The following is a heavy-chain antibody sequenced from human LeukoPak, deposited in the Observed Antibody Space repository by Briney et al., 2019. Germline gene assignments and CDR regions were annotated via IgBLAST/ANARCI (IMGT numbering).Heavy chain of an antibody. D-gene: IGHD3-10*01. Sequence: ASVKVSCKASGYTFTGYYIHWVRQAPGQALEWMGWINPNSGGSNYVQTFQGRVTMTRNTSISTAYMELSRLRSDDTAVYYCARDNLAYYAGLDYWGQGTLVTVSS. CDR3: ARDNLAYYAGLDY. J-gene: IGHJ4*02. V-gene: IGHV1-2*02. CDR2: INPNSGGS. CDR1: GYTFTGYY.